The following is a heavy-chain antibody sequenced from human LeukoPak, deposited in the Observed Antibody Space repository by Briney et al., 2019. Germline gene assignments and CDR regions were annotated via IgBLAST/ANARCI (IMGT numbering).Heavy chain of an antibody. CDR1: GYTITNNY. V-gene: IGHV1-46*01. CDR2: INPSGTGT. J-gene: IGHJ5*02. Sequence: ASVKVSCKASGYTITNNYMHWVRQAPGQGLEWMGVINPSGTGTSYAQKFQGRITMSRDTSMSTVYMELSSLRSEDTAFYYCATDHSMANTAWWFDPWGQGTLVTVSS. D-gene: IGHD5-24*01. CDR3: ATDHSMANTAWWFDP.